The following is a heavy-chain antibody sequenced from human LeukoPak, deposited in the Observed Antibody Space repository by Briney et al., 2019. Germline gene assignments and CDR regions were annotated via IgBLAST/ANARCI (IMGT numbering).Heavy chain of an antibody. CDR1: GGTFSSYA. J-gene: IGHJ4*02. Sequence: GASVKVSCKASGGTFSSYAISWVRQAPGQGLEWMGGIIPIFGTANYAQKFQGRVTITADGSTSTAYMEPSSLRSEDTAVYYCARYSSGWYTYWGQGTLVTVSS. D-gene: IGHD6-19*01. CDR2: IIPIFGTA. CDR3: ARYSSGWYTY. V-gene: IGHV1-69*13.